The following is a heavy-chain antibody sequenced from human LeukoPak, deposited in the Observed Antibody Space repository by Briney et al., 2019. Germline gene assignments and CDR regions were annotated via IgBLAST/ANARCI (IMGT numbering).Heavy chain of an antibody. CDR2: INHSGST. CDR3: ARGAQTIAVALDY. Sequence: SETLSLTCAVYGGSFSGYYWSWIRQPPGKGLEWIGEINHSGSTNYNPSLKSRVTISVDTSKNQFSLKLSSVTAADTAVYYCARGAQTIAVALDYRGQGTLVTVSS. D-gene: IGHD6-19*01. CDR1: GGSFSGYY. J-gene: IGHJ4*02. V-gene: IGHV4-34*01.